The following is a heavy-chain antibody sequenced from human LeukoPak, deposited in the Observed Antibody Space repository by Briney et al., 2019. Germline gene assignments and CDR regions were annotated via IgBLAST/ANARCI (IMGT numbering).Heavy chain of an antibody. Sequence: GGSLRLSCAASGFTFSSYAMSWVRQAPGKRLEWVSAISGSGGSTYYADSVKGRFTISRDNSKNTLYLQMNSLRAEDTAVYYCATPPPTYYDILTGSIFDYWGQGTLVTVSS. J-gene: IGHJ4*02. V-gene: IGHV3-23*01. CDR3: ATPPPTYYDILTGSIFDY. D-gene: IGHD3-9*01. CDR2: ISGSGGST. CDR1: GFTFSSYA.